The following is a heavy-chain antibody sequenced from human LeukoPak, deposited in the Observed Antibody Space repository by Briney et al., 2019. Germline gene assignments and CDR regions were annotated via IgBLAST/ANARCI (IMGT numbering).Heavy chain of an antibody. CDR3: RVAQRYYYYYYYMDV. J-gene: IGHJ6*03. D-gene: IGHD2-15*01. CDR2: INHSGST. Sequence: PSETLSLTCAVYGGSFSGYYWSWIRQPPGKGLEWMGEINHSGSTNYNPSLKSRVTISVDTSKNQFSLKLSSVTAADTAVYYCRVAQRYYYYYYYMDVWGKGTTVTVSS. V-gene: IGHV4-34*01. CDR1: GGSFSGYY.